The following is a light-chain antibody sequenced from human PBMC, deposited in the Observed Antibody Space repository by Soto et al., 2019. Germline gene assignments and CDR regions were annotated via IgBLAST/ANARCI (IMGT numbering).Light chain of an antibody. V-gene: IGLV2-14*01. Sequence: QSALTQPASVSGSPGQSITISCTGSSNDVGGYNYVSWYQQHPGQAPKLIIYEVSDRPSGVSPRFSGSKSGNTASLTISGLQVEDEAYYFCTSYTSTIPYVFGSGTQLTVL. CDR2: EVS. CDR1: SNDVGGYNY. J-gene: IGLJ1*01. CDR3: TSYTSTIPYV.